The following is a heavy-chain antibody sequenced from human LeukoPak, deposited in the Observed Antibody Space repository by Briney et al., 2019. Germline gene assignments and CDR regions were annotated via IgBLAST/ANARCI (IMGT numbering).Heavy chain of an antibody. Sequence: SETLSLTCTVSGGSISSYYWSWIRQPPGGGLEWIGYIYYSGSTNYNPSLKRRVTISLDTSKNQFSLKLSSVTAADTAVYYCARRRSGSYYAYWGQGTLVTFSS. J-gene: IGHJ4*02. V-gene: IGHV4-59*08. CDR2: IYYSGST. CDR1: GGSISSYY. CDR3: ARRRSGSYYAY. D-gene: IGHD1-26*01.